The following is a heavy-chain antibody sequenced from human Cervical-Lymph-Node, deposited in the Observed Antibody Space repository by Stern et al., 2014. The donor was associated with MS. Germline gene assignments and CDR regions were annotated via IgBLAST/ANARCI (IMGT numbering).Heavy chain of an antibody. J-gene: IGHJ4*02. D-gene: IGHD5-12*01. CDR3: ARNSRQALVATVSSS. CDR2: ISSSGSTI. Sequence: EQLVESGGGLVQPGGSLRLSCAASGFSFSDYYMSWIRQAPAKGLEWVSYISSSGSTISYADSVKGRFTIFRDNAKNSLYLQMNSLRAEDTAVYYCARNSRQALVATVSSSWGQGALVTVSS. V-gene: IGHV3-11*01. CDR1: GFSFSDYY.